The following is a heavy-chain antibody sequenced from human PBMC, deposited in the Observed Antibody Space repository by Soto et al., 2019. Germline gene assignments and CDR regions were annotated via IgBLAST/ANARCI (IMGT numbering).Heavy chain of an antibody. CDR1: GFTFSSYS. Sequence: EVQLVESGGGLVQPGGSLRLSCAASGFTFSSYSMNWVRQAPGKGLEWVSYISSSSSTIYYADSVKGRFTISRDNAKNSLYLQMNSLRDEDTAVYYCARDPVGDIVVVPAVIWYFDLWGRGTLVTVSS. J-gene: IGHJ2*01. CDR3: ARDPVGDIVVVPAVIWYFDL. CDR2: ISSSSSTI. V-gene: IGHV3-48*02. D-gene: IGHD2-2*01.